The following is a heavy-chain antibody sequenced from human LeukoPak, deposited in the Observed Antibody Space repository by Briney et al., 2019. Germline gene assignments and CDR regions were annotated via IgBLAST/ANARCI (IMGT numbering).Heavy chain of an antibody. CDR3: APSYQLLIFDY. CDR2: ISSSSSYI. J-gene: IGHJ4*02. D-gene: IGHD2-2*01. Sequence: GGSLRLSCAASGFTFSSYSMNWVRKAPGKGLEWVSSISSSSSYIYYADSVKGRFTISRDNAKNSLYLQMNSLRAEDTAVYYCAPSYQLLIFDYWGQGTLVTVSS. V-gene: IGHV3-21*01. CDR1: GFTFSSYS.